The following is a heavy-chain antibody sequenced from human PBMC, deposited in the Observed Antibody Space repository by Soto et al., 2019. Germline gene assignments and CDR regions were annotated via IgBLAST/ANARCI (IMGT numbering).Heavy chain of an antibody. V-gene: IGHV4-34*01. CDR1: GGSFSGYY. Sequence: SETLSLTCAVYGGSFSGYYWSWIRQPPGKGLEWIGEINHSGSTNYNPSLKSRVTISVDTSKNQFSLKLSSVTAADTAVYYCAVTRLVLDVLRFDPWGQGTLVTVSS. CDR3: AVTRLVLDVLRFDP. J-gene: IGHJ5*02. D-gene: IGHD6-19*01. CDR2: INHSGST.